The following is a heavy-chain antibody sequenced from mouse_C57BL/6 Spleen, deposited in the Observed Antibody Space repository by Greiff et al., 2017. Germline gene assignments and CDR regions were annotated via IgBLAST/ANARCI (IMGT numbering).Heavy chain of an antibody. D-gene: IGHD1-1*01. Sequence: EVKLMESGEGLVKPGGSLKLSCAASGFTFSSYAMSWVRQTPEKRLEWVAYISSGGDYIYYADTVKGRFTISRDNARNTLYLQMSSLKSEDTAMYYCTREGSSLYYFDYWGQGTTLTVSS. J-gene: IGHJ2*01. V-gene: IGHV5-9-1*02. CDR2: ISSGGDYI. CDR1: GFTFSSYA. CDR3: TREGSSLYYFDY.